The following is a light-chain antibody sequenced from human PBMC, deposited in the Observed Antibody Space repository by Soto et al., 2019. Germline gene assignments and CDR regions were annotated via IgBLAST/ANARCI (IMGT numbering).Light chain of an antibody. CDR1: QSVSSSY. V-gene: IGKV3-20*01. CDR3: QSRFT. J-gene: IGKJ3*01. Sequence: EIVLTQSPGTLSLSPGERATLSCRASQSVSSSYLAWYQQKPGQAPRLLIYGASSRATGIPDRFSGSGSGTDFTLTISRLEPEDFAVYYCQSRFTFGPGTKVDI. CDR2: GAS.